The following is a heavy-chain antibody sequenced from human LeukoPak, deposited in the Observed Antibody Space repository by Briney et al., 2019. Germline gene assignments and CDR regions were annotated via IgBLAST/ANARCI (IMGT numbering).Heavy chain of an antibody. D-gene: IGHD2-2*01. CDR2: IIPIFGTA. V-gene: IGHV1-69*05. CDR1: GGTFSGYA. Sequence: GSSVKVSCKASGGTFSGYAISWVRQAPGQGLEWMGGIIPIFGTANYAQKFQGRVTITTDESTSTAYMELSSLRSEDTAVYYCARSVVPAAIRYYYYYYMDVWGKGTTVTVSS. J-gene: IGHJ6*03. CDR3: ARSVVPAAIRYYYYYYMDV.